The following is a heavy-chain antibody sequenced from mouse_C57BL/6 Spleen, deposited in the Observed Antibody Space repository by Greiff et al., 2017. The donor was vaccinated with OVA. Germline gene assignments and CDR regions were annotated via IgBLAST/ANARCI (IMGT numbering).Heavy chain of an antibody. CDR1: GYTFTNYW. CDR2: IYPGGGYT. D-gene: IGHD2-3*01. Sequence: QVHVKQSGAELVRPGTSVKMSCKASGYTFTNYWIGWAKQRPGHGLEWIGDIYPGGGYTNYNEKFKGKATLTADKSSSTAYMQFSSLTSEDSAIYYCARFGDGYYFDYWGQGTTLTVSS. CDR3: ARFGDGYYFDY. V-gene: IGHV1-63*01. J-gene: IGHJ2*01.